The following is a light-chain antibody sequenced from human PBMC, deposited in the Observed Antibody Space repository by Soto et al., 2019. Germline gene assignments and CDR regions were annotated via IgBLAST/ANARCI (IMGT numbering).Light chain of an antibody. CDR1: QSVSSE. CDR3: QQRRTWPPT. CDR2: DAS. J-gene: IGKJ1*01. Sequence: EIVLTQSPATLSLSPGERATLSCRASQSVSSELAWYQQKPGQAPRLLFYDASNRATGIPARFSGSGSGTDFTLTISSLEPEDFAVYYCQQRRTWPPTFGQGTEVEIK. V-gene: IGKV3-11*01.